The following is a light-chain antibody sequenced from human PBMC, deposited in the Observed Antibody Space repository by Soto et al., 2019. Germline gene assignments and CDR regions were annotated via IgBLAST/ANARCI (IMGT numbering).Light chain of an antibody. CDR1: SSDVGGYNY. CDR2: EVS. V-gene: IGLV2-8*01. Sequence: QSALTQPPSASGSPGQSVTISCTGTSSDVGGYNYVSWYQHHPGKAPKLMIFEVSKRPSGVPDRFSGSKSGITASLTVSGLQAEDEADYYCSSYAGGNNLVFGGGTKVTVL. CDR3: SSYAGGNNLV. J-gene: IGLJ2*01.